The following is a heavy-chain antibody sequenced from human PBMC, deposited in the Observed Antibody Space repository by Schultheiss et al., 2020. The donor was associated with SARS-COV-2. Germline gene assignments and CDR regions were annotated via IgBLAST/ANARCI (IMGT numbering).Heavy chain of an antibody. CDR3: ARGYSGYRERRAYNWIDP. J-gene: IGHJ5*02. CDR2: IYYSGST. V-gene: IGHV4-61*01. D-gene: IGHD5-12*01. Sequence: SETLSLTCTVSGGSVSSGSYYWSWIRQPPGKGLEWIGYIYYSGSTNYNPSLKSRVTISVDTSKNQFSLKLSSVTAADTAVYYCARGYSGYRERRAYNWIDPWGQGTLVTVSS. CDR1: GGSVSSGSYY.